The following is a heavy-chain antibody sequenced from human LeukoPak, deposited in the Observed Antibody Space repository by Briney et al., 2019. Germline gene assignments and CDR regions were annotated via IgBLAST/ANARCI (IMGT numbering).Heavy chain of an antibody. CDR2: IKEDGSEE. CDR1: GFTFSSYW. CDR3: ARYCSIGSCFDY. J-gene: IGHJ4*02. D-gene: IGHD2-15*01. Sequence: PGGSLRLSCAASGFTFSSYWMSWVRQAPGKGLEWVANIKEDGSEEYYVDSLKGRFTISRDNAKNSLYLQMNSLRAEDTAVYYCARYCSIGSCFDYWGQGTLVTVSS. V-gene: IGHV3-7*04.